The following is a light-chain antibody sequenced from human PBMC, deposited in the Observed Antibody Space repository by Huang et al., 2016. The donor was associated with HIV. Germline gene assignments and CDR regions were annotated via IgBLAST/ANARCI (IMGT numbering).Light chain of an antibody. V-gene: IGKV3-15*01. J-gene: IGKJ3*01. Sequence: DIAMTQSPVTLSVSPGERATLSCRASQRVGSNLAWYQQKPGQAPRLLIYGASTRVTGVPVRFSGSGSGTEFTLTISSLQSEDFALYFCQQYNAWPRGTFGPGTKVDIK. CDR1: QRVGSN. CDR3: QQYNAWPRGT. CDR2: GAS.